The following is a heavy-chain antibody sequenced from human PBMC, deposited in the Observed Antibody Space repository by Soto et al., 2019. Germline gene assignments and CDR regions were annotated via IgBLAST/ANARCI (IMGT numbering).Heavy chain of an antibody. J-gene: IGHJ4*02. D-gene: IGHD4-17*01. Sequence: GGSLRLSCEASGFTLSSFAMTWVRQAPGKGLEWVSTISSRGDKTYYADSVKGRFTISRDTSKNILYLQMNTLRAEDTAIYYCAKDQTTMKAGELPCWGQGTLVTVS. CDR1: GFTLSSFA. V-gene: IGHV3-23*01. CDR3: AKDQTTMKAGELPC. CDR2: ISSRGDKT.